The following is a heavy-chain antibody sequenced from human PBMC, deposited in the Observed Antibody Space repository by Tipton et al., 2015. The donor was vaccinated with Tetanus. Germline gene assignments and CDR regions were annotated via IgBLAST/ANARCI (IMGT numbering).Heavy chain of an antibody. CDR1: GFSFDEHA. Sequence: SLRLSCAASGFSFDEHAMHWVRQAPGKGLEWVSAITWNSDITGYADSVKGRFTISRDNAQNSLYLQMNSLRPEDTAFYYCAKASVAYCSGTNCKLHASLFDYWGRGTLVTVSS. CDR3: AKASVAYCSGTNCKLHASLFDY. V-gene: IGHV3-9*01. CDR2: ITWNSDIT. J-gene: IGHJ4*02. D-gene: IGHD2-15*01.